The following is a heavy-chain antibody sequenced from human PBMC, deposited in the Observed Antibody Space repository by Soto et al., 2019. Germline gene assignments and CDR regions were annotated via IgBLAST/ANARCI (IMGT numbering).Heavy chain of an antibody. Sequence: SETLSLTCTVSGGSITSYYWTWIRQPPGKGLEWIGNIYYSGSTNYNPSLRSRVTISVDTSKNQFSLKLSSVTAADTAVYYCARDSAVVPFDYWGQGTLVTVSS. J-gene: IGHJ4*02. D-gene: IGHD2-15*01. CDR3: ARDSAVVPFDY. CDR1: GGSITSYY. V-gene: IGHV4-59*12. CDR2: IYYSGST.